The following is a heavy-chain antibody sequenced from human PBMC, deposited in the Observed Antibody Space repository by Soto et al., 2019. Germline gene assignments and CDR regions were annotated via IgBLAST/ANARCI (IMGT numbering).Heavy chain of an antibody. J-gene: IGHJ6*02. V-gene: IGHV4-34*01. D-gene: IGHD1-7*01. Sequence: SETLSLTCAIYDGSFSVYYWIWIRQSPGEGLEWIGEINHSGSTNYNPSLKSRVTISVDTSKNQFSLKLSSVTAADTAVYYCARGNWNYGHYYYGMDVWGQGTTVTVSS. CDR3: ARGNWNYGHYYYGMDV. CDR1: DGSFSVYY. CDR2: INHSGST.